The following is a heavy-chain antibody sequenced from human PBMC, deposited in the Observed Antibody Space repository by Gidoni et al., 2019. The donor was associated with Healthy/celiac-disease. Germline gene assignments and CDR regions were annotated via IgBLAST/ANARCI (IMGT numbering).Heavy chain of an antibody. J-gene: IGHJ4*02. Sequence: QVQLQESGPGLVTPSQTLSITCTVSGGSTSRGGYYWSWIRQHPVKGLEWIGYIYYSVSTYYIPSLKSRVTISVDTSKNQFSLKLSSVTAADTAVYYCASRYGDYWGDNYWVQGTLVTVSS. CDR1: GGSTSRGGYY. CDR3: ASRYGDYWGDNY. V-gene: IGHV4-31*03. CDR2: IYYSVST. D-gene: IGHD4-17*01.